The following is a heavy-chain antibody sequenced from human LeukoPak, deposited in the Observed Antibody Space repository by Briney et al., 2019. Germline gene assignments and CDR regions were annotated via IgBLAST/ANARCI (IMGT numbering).Heavy chain of an antibody. CDR1: GYTFTGYY. J-gene: IGHJ4*02. CDR3: AHLDGFQSIGVFDY. V-gene: IGHV1-2*02. CDR2: INPNSGGT. D-gene: IGHD5-24*01. Sequence: ASVKVSCKASGYTFTGYYMHWVRQAPGQGLEWMGWINPNSGGTNYAQKFQGRLTITKDTSKNQVVLTMTNMDPVDTATYYCAHLDGFQSIGVFDYWGQGTLVTVSS.